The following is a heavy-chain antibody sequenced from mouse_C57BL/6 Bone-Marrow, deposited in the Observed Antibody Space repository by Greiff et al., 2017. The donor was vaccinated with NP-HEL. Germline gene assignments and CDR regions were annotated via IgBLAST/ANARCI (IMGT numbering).Heavy chain of an antibody. CDR3: SHGSSYWYFDV. D-gene: IGHD1-1*01. Sequence: EVKLMESGGGLVQPGGSMKLSCVASGFTFSNYWMNWVRQSPEKGLEWVAQIRLKSDNYATHYAESVKGRFTISRDDSKSSVYLQMNNLRAEDTGIYYCSHGSSYWYFDVWGTGTTVTVSS. J-gene: IGHJ1*03. CDR2: IRLKSDNYAT. CDR1: GFTFSNYW. V-gene: IGHV6-3*01.